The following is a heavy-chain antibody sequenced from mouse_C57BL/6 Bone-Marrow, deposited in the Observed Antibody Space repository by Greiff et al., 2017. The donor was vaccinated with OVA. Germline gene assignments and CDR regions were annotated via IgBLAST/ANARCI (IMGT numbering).Heavy chain of an antibody. V-gene: IGHV5-17*01. J-gene: IGHJ4*01. D-gene: IGHD1-1*01. CDR2: ISSGSSTT. Sequence: EVKVVESGGGLVKPGGSLKLSCAASGFTFSDYGMHWVRQAPEKGLEWVAYISSGSSTTSYADTVKGRFTISRDNAKNTLFMQMTSLRSEETAMYYCERKGVYYGSRNDMDYWGQGTSVTVSS. CDR1: GFTFSDYG. CDR3: ERKGVYYGSRNDMDY.